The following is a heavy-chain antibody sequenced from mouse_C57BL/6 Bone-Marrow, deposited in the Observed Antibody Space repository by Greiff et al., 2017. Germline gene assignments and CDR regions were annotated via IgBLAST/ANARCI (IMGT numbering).Heavy chain of an antibody. CDR2: IDPSDSYT. CDR3: AREGIICYYYGSS. D-gene: IGHD1-1*01. J-gene: IGHJ3*01. CDR1: GYTFTSYW. V-gene: IGHV1-69*01. Sequence: QVQLQQPGAELVMPGASVKLSCKASGYTFTSYWMHWVKQRPGQGLEWIGEIDPSDSYTNYNQKFKGKSTLTVDKSSSTAYMQLSRLTSEDSAVYYCAREGIICYYYGSSGGQGALVTVSA.